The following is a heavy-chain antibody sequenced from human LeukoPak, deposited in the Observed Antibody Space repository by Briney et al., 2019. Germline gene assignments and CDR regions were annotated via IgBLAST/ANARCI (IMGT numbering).Heavy chain of an antibody. V-gene: IGHV1-2*02. CDR2: INPNSGGT. CDR3: ARELSSGWYMIDY. J-gene: IGHJ4*02. D-gene: IGHD6-19*01. CDR1: GYTFTGYY. Sequence: ASVKVSCKASGYTFTGYYMHWVRQAPGQGLEWMGWINPNSGGTNYAQKFQGRVTMTRDTSISTAYMELSRLRSDDTAVYYCARELSSGWYMIDYWGQGTLVTVSS.